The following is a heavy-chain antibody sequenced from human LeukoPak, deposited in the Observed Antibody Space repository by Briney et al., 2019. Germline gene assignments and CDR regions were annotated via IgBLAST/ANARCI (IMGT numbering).Heavy chain of an antibody. J-gene: IGHJ4*02. D-gene: IGHD6-19*01. CDR3: VRGYSSTTGLDY. CDR1: GDSVPSNSAA. CDR2: TYYRSRWYN. V-gene: IGHV6-1*01. Sequence: SQTLSLTCAISGDSVPSNSAAWNWIRQSPSRGLEWLGRTYYRSRWYNDYAVSVQSRVTINPDTSKNQFSLQLNSVTPEDSAIYYCVRGYSSTTGLDYWGQGTPVTVSS.